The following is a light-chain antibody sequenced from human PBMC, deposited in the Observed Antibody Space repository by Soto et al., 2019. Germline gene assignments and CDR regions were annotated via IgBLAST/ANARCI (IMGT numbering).Light chain of an antibody. CDR3: SSYTSSDTLVV. CDR1: TGDVGGYNY. V-gene: IGLV2-14*01. J-gene: IGLJ1*01. Sequence: QSVLTQPASVSGSPGQSITVSCTGTTGDVGGYNYVSWYQQHPGKAPKLIIYEVTNRPSGVSNRFSASKSGNTASLTISGLQADDEADYYISSYTSSDTLVVFGTGTQLTVL. CDR2: EVT.